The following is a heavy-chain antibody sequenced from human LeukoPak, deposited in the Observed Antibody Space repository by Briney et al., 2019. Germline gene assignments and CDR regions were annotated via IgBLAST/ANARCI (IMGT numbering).Heavy chain of an antibody. V-gene: IGHV3-48*01. Sequence: PGGSLRLSCAASEFTFSGYSMNWVRQAPGKGLEWVSYISSRSDAIYYADSVKGRFTISRDNAKNSLFLQMNSLRAEDTAIYYCAREDSGRIAADCWGQGTLVTVSS. CDR1: EFTFSGYS. CDR2: ISSRSDAI. D-gene: IGHD2-15*01. J-gene: IGHJ4*02. CDR3: AREDSGRIAADC.